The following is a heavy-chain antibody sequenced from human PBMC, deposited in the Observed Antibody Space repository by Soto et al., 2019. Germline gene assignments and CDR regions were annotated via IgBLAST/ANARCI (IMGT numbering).Heavy chain of an antibody. V-gene: IGHV3-30-3*01. CDR2: ISYDGSNK. D-gene: IGHD3-22*01. CDR1: GFTFSSYA. Sequence: GGSLRLSCAASGFTFSSYAMHWVRQAPGKGLEWVAVISYDGSNKYYADSVKGRFTISRDNSKNTLYLQMNSLRAEDTAVYYCARDRDYYDSSGYFDYWGQGTLVTVSS. CDR3: ARDRDYYDSSGYFDY. J-gene: IGHJ4*02.